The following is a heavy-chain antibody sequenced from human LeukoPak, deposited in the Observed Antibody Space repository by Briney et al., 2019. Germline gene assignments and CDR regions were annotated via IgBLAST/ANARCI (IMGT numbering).Heavy chain of an antibody. CDR3: VRDVKYYFGSGTYQ. J-gene: IGHJ4*02. CDR1: GFTFSNYV. V-gene: IGHV3-64*01. CDR2: IDTNEDMT. Sequence: PGGSLRLSCVASGFTFSNYVMHWVRQSPGKGLEYVSGIDTNEDMTYYGSSVKGRFTISRDNSKNTVFLQMDSLRPEDMAVYYCVRDVKYYFGSGTYQWGQGTLVSVSS. D-gene: IGHD3-10*01.